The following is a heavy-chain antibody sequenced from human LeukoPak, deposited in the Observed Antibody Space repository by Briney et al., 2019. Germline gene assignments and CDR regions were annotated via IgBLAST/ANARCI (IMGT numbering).Heavy chain of an antibody. CDR2: IWYDGRNK. D-gene: IGHD3-10*01. Sequence: GGSLRLSCAASGFSFSRNAMHWVRQAPGKGLEWVAVIWYDGRNKIYADSVEGRFTISRDNSKNTLYLQMNSLRAEDTAVYYCAKEGTPQVSTWYDLWGQGTQVIVSS. CDR1: GFSFSRNA. J-gene: IGHJ5*02. V-gene: IGHV3-33*06. CDR3: AKEGTPQVSTWYDL.